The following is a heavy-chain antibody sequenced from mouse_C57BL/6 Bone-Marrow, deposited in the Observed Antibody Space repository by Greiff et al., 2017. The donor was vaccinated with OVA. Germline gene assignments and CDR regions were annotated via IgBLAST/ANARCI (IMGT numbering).Heavy chain of an antibody. CDR2: IRNKANGYTT. J-gene: IGHJ2*01. CDR1: GFTFTDYY. V-gene: IGHV7-3*01. CDR3: ARRLDDYDDY. D-gene: IGHD2-4*01. Sequence: EVKLVESGGGLVQPGGSLSLSCAASGFTFTDYYMSWVRQPPGKALEWLGFIRNKANGYTTEYSASVKGRFTISRDNSQSILYLQMNALRAEDSATYYCARRLDDYDDYWGQGTTLTVSS.